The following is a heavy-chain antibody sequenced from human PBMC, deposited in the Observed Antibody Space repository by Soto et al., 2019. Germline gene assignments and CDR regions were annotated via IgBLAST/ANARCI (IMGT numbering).Heavy chain of an antibody. CDR1: GGSISSYY. CDR3: ARQESGKWELPDYFDY. V-gene: IGHV4-59*04. Sequence: PSETLSLTCTVSGGSISSYYWSWIRQPPGKGLEWIGYIYYSGSTYYNPSLKSRVTISVDTSKNQFSLKLSSVTAADTAVYYCARQESGKWELPDYFDYWGQGTLVTVSS. CDR2: IYYSGST. J-gene: IGHJ4*02. D-gene: IGHD1-26*01.